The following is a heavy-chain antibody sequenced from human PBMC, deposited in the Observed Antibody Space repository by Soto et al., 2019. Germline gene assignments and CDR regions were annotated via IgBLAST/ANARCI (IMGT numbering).Heavy chain of an antibody. CDR2: IKEDGSEK. D-gene: IGHD2-15*01. Sequence: EVQLVESGGGLVQPGGSLRLSCAASGFTFSSFWMSWVRQAPGKGLEWLANIKEDGSEKYYVDSLKGRFTISRDHAKNSLYVQMTSLRVEDTAVYYCARGGIGYCTGGSCYYTAFDIWGQGSMVTVSS. CDR1: GFTFSSFW. V-gene: IGHV3-7*01. J-gene: IGHJ3*02. CDR3: ARGGIGYCTGGSCYYTAFDI.